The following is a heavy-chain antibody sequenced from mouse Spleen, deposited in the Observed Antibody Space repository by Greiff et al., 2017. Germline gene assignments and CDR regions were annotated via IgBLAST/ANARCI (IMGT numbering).Heavy chain of an antibody. J-gene: IGHJ2*01. CDR2: ISYDGSN. CDR3: AREGIYYGNYAFDY. V-gene: IGHV3-6*02. D-gene: IGHD2-1*01. CDR1: GYSITSGYY. Sequence: EVKLQESGPGLVKPSQSLSLTCSVTGYSITSGYYWNWIRQFPGNKLEWMGYISYDGSNNYNPSLKNRISITRDTSKNQFFLKLNSVTTEDTATYYCAREGIYYGNYAFDYWGQGTTLTVSS.